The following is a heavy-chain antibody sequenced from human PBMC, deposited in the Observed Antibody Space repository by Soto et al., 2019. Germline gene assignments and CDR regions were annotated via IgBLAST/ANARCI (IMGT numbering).Heavy chain of an antibody. J-gene: IGHJ4*02. CDR2: ISYDGSNK. CDR3: AKDAYSLTGDLYFDY. CDR1: GFTFSSYG. D-gene: IGHD7-27*01. V-gene: IGHV3-30*18. Sequence: GGSLRLSCAASGFTFSSYGMHWVRQAPGKGLEWVAVISYDGSNKYYADSVKGRFTISRDNSKNTLYLQMNSLRAEDTAVYYCAKDAYSLTGDLYFDYWGQGTLVTVSS.